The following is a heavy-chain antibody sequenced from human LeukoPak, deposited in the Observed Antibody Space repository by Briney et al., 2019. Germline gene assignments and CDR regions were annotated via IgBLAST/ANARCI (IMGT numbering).Heavy chain of an antibody. V-gene: IGHV2-70*11. CDR2: IDWDDDK. Sequence: SGPTLVNPTQTLTLTCTFSGFSLSTSGMCVSWIRQPPGKALEWLARIDWDDDKYYSTSLKTRLTISKDTSKSQVVLTMTNMDPVDTATYYCARIPQQQLVFDHWGQGTLVTVSS. D-gene: IGHD6-13*01. CDR3: ARIPQQQLVFDH. J-gene: IGHJ4*02. CDR1: GFSLSTSGMC.